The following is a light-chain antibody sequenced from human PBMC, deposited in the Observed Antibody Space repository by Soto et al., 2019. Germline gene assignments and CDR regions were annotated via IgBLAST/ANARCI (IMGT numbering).Light chain of an antibody. V-gene: IGLV2-14*01. CDR2: DVS. CDR1: SSDVGGYNY. CDR3: CSYAGSSTFGVV. Sequence: QSVLTQPASVSGSPGQSITISCTGTSSDVGGYNYVSWYQQHPGKAPILMIYDVSNRPSGVSNRFSGSKSGNTASLTISGLQAEDEADYYCCSYAGSSTFGVVFGGGTKLTVL. J-gene: IGLJ2*01.